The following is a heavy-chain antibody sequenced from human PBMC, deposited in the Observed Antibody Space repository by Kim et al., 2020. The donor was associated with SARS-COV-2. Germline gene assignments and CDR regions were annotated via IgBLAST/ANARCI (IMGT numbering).Heavy chain of an antibody. CDR3: AGRIVGATNNAFDI. V-gene: IGHV4-34*01. J-gene: IGHJ3*02. D-gene: IGHD1-26*01. Sequence: NPYLKSRVTISVDTSKNQFSLKLSSVTAADTAVYYCAGRIVGATNNAFDIWGQGTMVTVSS.